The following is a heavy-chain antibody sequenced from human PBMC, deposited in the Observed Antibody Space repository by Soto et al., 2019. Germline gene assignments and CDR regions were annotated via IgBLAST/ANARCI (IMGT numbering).Heavy chain of an antibody. Sequence: SETLSLTCTVSGGSISSSRCHWGWIRQPPGRGLEWVASIKYSGSTNYNPSLKSRVTISVDKSKNQFSLKLSSVTAADTAVYYCVRVIATAVHWFDPWGQGTLVTVSS. J-gene: IGHJ5*02. CDR2: IKYSGST. CDR3: VRVIATAVHWFDP. V-gene: IGHV4-39*07. CDR1: GGSISSSRCH. D-gene: IGHD6-13*01.